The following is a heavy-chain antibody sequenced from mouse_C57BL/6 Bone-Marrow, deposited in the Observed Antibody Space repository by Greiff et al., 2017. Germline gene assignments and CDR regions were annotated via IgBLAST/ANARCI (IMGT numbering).Heavy chain of an antibody. D-gene: IGHD1-2*01. J-gene: IGHJ1*03. V-gene: IGHV1-76*01. CDR1: GYTFTDYY. CDR2: IYPGSGNT. CDR3: ERKGLLRRWYFDV. Sequence: QVQLQQSGAELVRPGASVKLSCKASGYTFTDYYINWVKQRPGQGLEWIARIYPGSGNTYYNEKFKGKATLTAEKSSSTAYMQLSSLTSEDSAVYFCERKGLLRRWYFDVWGTGTTVTVSS.